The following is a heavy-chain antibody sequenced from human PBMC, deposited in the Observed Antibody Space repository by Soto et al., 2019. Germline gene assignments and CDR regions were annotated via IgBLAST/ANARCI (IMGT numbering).Heavy chain of an antibody. Sequence: EVYLVESGGGLVKPGGSLRLSCAASGFTFSRYGMNWLRQAPGKGLEWVASISSSTSYVYYADSVKGRFSTSRDNAKNILYLEMYALRSEDTAVYYCARDPSEGRVGNWFESWGQGTLVTVSS. CDR1: GFTFSRYG. CDR2: ISSSTSYV. D-gene: IGHD2-2*01. CDR3: ARDPSEGRVGNWFES. V-gene: IGHV3-21*06. J-gene: IGHJ5*01.